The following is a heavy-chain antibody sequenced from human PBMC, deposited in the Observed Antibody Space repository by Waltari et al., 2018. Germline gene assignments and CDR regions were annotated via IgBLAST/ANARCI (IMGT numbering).Heavy chain of an antibody. CDR2: IIPIFGTA. J-gene: IGHJ4*02. Sequence: QAPGQGLEWMGGIIPIFGTANYAQKFQGRVTITADESTSTAYMELSSLRSEDTAVYYCARSYVNVLRYFDWLLSNPFDYWGQGTLVTVSS. V-gene: IGHV1-69*01. CDR3: ARSYVNVLRYFDWLLSNPFDY. D-gene: IGHD3-9*01.